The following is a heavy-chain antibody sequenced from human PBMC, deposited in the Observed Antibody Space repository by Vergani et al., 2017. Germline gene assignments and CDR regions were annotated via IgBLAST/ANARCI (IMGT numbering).Heavy chain of an antibody. V-gene: IGHV4-39*07. J-gene: IGHJ5*02. Sequence: QLQLQESGPGLVKPSETLSLTCTVSGGSISSSSYYWGWIRQPPGKGLEWIGSIYYSGSTYYNPSLKSRVTISVDTSKNQFSLKLSSVTAADTTVYYCARCIAAAGTGRWFDPWGQGTLVTVSS. CDR2: IYYSGST. CDR3: ARCIAAAGTGRWFDP. D-gene: IGHD6-13*01. CDR1: GGSISSSSYY.